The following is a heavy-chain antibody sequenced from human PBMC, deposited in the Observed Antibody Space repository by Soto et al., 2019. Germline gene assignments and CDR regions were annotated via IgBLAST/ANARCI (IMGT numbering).Heavy chain of an antibody. CDR1: GGSFSGYY. J-gene: IGHJ4*02. V-gene: IGHV4-34*01. CDR2: INHSGST. D-gene: IGHD6-6*01. CDR3: ARVGPDSSSAPFDY. Sequence: SQTLSLTCAVYGGSFSGYYWSWIRQPPGKGLEWIGEINHSGSTNYNPSLKSRVTISVDTSKNQFSLKLSSVTAADTAVYYCARVGPDSSSAPFDYWGQGTLVTVSS.